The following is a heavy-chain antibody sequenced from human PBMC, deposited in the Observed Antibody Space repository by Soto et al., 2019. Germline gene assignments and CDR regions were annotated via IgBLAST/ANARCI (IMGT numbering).Heavy chain of an antibody. CDR2: ILYSGTT. Sequence: QLQLQESGPGLVKPSETLSLTCNVSGGSISSSSYYWGWIRQPPGKGLEWTGSILYSGTTYYSPSRGSRLTIAVDTPKSQCALRLSSVTAADTAVYYCARFKRGGSVIRGVTDWGQGTLVTVSA. J-gene: IGHJ4*02. D-gene: IGHD3-10*01. CDR1: GGSISSSSYY. V-gene: IGHV4-39*01. CDR3: ARFKRGGSVIRGVTD.